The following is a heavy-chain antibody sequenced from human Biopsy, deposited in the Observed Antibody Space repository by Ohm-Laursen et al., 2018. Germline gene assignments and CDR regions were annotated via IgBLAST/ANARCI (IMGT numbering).Heavy chain of an antibody. V-gene: IGHV4-59*01. CDR2: IYNSGST. CDR3: ARGEAGVYDALDI. J-gene: IGHJ3*02. Sequence: SETLSLTCTVSGGSMSSYYWTWIRQPPGKGLEWIGYIYNSGSTNYNPSLKSRVTISVAVDTSKSQFSLRLSSVTAADTAMYYCARGEAGVYDALDIWGQGTMVSVSS. D-gene: IGHD5/OR15-5a*01. CDR1: GGSMSSYY.